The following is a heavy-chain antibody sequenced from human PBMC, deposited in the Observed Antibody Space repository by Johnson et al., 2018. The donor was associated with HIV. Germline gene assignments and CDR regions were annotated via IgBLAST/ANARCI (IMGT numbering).Heavy chain of an antibody. CDR2: ISYDGSSK. CDR1: GFTFSSYV. Sequence: AASGFTFSSYVMHWVRQAPGEGLEWVAVISYDGSSKFSADSVKGLFTISRDNSKNTLYLQMNSLTIEDTAVYYCIPYCGGNCYLLYDAFDIWGQGTMVTVSS. V-gene: IGHV3-30*03. D-gene: IGHD2-21*01. CDR3: IPYCGGNCYLLYDAFDI. J-gene: IGHJ3*02.